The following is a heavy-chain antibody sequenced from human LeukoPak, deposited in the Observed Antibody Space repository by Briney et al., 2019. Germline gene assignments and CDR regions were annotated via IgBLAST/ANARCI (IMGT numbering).Heavy chain of an antibody. J-gene: IGHJ5*02. CDR2: IYYSGST. V-gene: IGHV4-59*12. Sequence: SETLSLTCSVSGGSISTYYWSWIRQPPGKGLEWIGYIYYSGSTNYNPSLKSRVTISVDTSRNQFSLKLSSVTAADTAVYYCARAGYSSSWYQLYNWFDPWGQGTLVTVSS. CDR1: GGSISTYY. D-gene: IGHD6-13*01. CDR3: ARAGYSSSWYQLYNWFDP.